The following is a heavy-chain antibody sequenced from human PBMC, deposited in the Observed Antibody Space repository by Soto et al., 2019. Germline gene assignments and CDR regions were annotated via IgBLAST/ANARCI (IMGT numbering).Heavy chain of an antibody. CDR3: AKGSYERQQLTRVYYYYYMDV. CDR2: ISGSGGST. J-gene: IGHJ6*03. Sequence: GGSLRLSCAASGFTFSSYAMSWVRQAPGKGLEWVSAISGSGGSTYYADSGKGRFTISRDNSKNTRYLQMNSLRAEDTAVYYCAKGSYERQQLTRVYYYYYMDVWGKGTTVTVSS. CDR1: GFTFSSYA. D-gene: IGHD6-13*01. V-gene: IGHV3-23*01.